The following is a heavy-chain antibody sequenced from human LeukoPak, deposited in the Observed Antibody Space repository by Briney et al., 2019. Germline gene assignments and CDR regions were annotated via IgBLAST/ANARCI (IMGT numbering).Heavy chain of an antibody. Sequence: SETLSLTCTVSGGSISSSNYYWGWIRQPPGKGLEWIGTIYYSGSTYYNPSLKSRVIISVDTSKNQFSLKLSSVTAADTAVYYCARYVVYGSGKYYFDYWGQGALVTVSS. CDR3: ARYVVYGSGKYYFDY. CDR2: IYYSGST. CDR1: GGSISSSNYY. D-gene: IGHD3-10*01. V-gene: IGHV4-39*01. J-gene: IGHJ4*02.